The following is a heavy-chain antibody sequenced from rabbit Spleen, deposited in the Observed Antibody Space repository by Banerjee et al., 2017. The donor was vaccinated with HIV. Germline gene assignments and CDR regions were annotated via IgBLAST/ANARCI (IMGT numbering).Heavy chain of an antibody. CDR1: GFSFSSSYY. CDR2: MDTGSSGFT. Sequence: QSLEESGGVLVKPGASLTLTCTASGFSFSSSYYICWVRQAPGKGLEWIACMDTGSSGFTYFASWAKGRFTISKTSSTTVTLQMTSLTAADTATYFCARDSSSSFSSYGMDLWGQGTLVTVS. V-gene: IGHV1S40*01. D-gene: IGHD1-1*01. J-gene: IGHJ6*01. CDR3: ARDSSSSFSSYGMDL.